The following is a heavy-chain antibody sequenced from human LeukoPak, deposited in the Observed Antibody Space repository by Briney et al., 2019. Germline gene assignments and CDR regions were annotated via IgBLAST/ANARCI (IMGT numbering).Heavy chain of an antibody. Sequence: SGGSLRLSCAASGFTFDDYAMHWVRQAPGKGLEWVSGISWNSGSIGYADSVKGRFTISRDNAKNSLYLQMNSLRAEDTALYYCAKGDDGGDLAAAGSSVPDWGQGTLVTVSS. D-gene: IGHD6-13*01. CDR2: ISWNSGSI. V-gene: IGHV3-9*01. CDR1: GFTFDDYA. J-gene: IGHJ4*02. CDR3: AKGDDGGDLAAAGSSVPD.